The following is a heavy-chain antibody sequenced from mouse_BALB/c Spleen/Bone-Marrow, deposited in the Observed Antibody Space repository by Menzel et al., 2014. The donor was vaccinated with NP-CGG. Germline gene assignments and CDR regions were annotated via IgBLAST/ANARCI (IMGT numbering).Heavy chain of an antibody. CDR2: INPDSSTI. CDR3: ARNAYYAMDY. J-gene: IGHJ4*01. V-gene: IGHV4-1*02. CDR1: GFDFSRYW. Sequence: EVKLQESGGGLVQPGGSLKLSCAASGFDFSRYWMSWVRQAPGKGLEWIGEINPDSSTINYTPSLKDKFIISRDNAKNTLYLQMSKVRSEDTALYYCARNAYYAMDYWGQGTSVTVS.